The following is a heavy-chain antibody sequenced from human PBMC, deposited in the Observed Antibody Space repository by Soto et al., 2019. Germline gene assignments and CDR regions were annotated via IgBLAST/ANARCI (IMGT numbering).Heavy chain of an antibody. D-gene: IGHD2-2*01. V-gene: IGHV1-69*13. J-gene: IGHJ6*02. Sequence: GASVKVSWKASGGTFSSYAISWVRQAPGQGLEWMGGIIPIFGTANYAQKFQGRVTITADESTSTAYMELSSLRSEDTAVYYCAIGYCSSTSCYYYGMDVWGQGTTVTVSS. CDR1: GGTFSSYA. CDR3: AIGYCSSTSCYYYGMDV. CDR2: IIPIFGTA.